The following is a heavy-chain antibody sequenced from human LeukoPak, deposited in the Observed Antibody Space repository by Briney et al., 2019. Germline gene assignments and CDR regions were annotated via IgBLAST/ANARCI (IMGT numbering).Heavy chain of an antibody. J-gene: IGHJ3*02. CDR2: IYTSGST. D-gene: IGHD2/OR15-2a*01. V-gene: IGHV4-61*02. CDR3: AADDYFAFDI. Sequence: SQTLSLTCTVSGGSISSGSYYWSWIRQPAGKGLEWIGRIYTSGSTNYNPSLKSRVTISVDTSKNQFSPKLSSVTAADTAVYYCAADDYFAFDIWGQGTMVTVSS. CDR1: GGSISSGSYY.